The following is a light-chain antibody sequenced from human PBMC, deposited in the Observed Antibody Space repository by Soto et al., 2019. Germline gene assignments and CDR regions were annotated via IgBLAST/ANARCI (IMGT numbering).Light chain of an antibody. Sequence: EIVLTQSPGPLSLSPGERATLSCRASQSVSSSYLAWYQQKPGQAPRLLIYGASSRATGIPDRFSGSGSGTDFTLTISRLEPEDFALYYCQHYGSSPFLGQGTKLAIK. V-gene: IGKV3-20*01. CDR2: GAS. CDR1: QSVSSSY. CDR3: QHYGSSPF. J-gene: IGKJ2*01.